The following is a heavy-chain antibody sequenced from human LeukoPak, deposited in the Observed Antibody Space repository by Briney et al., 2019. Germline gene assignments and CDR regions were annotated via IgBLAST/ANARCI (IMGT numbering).Heavy chain of an antibody. V-gene: IGHV3-23*01. Sequence: GGSLRLSCAASGFTFSSYGMSWVRQAPGKGLEWVSAISGSGGSTYYADSVKGRFTISRDNSKNTLYLQMNSLRAEDTAVYYCAKDSYYCDSSGHFDYWGQGTLVTVSS. CDR1: GFTFSSYG. D-gene: IGHD3-22*01. J-gene: IGHJ4*02. CDR3: AKDSYYCDSSGHFDY. CDR2: ISGSGGST.